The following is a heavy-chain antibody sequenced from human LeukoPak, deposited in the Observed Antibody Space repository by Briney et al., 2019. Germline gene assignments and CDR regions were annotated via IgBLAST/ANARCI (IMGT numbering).Heavy chain of an antibody. CDR3: ARDQRYYDSSGYPEDGFDV. V-gene: IGHV4-4*02. J-gene: IGHJ3*01. CDR2: IYHSGST. D-gene: IGHD3-22*01. Sequence: SETLSLTCAVSGASINSSNWWSWVRQSPGKGLEWIGEIYHSGSTNYNPSLKSRVTISIDKSKNQFSLKVTSVTAADTAMYYCARDQRYYDSSGYPEDGFDVWGQGTMVTVSS. CDR1: GASINSSNW.